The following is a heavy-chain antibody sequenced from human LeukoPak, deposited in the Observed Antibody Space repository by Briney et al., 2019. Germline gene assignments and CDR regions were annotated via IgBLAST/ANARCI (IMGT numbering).Heavy chain of an antibody. D-gene: IGHD2-2*01. CDR1: GDSVSSNSVT. Sequence: SQTLSLTCAISGDSVSSNSVTWNWIRQSPSRGLEWLGRTYYRSTWYNDYAVSVRGRITVNPDTSKNQFSLHLNSVTPEDTAVYYCARRLTQYDCFDLWGQGTLVTVSS. V-gene: IGHV6-1*01. CDR2: TYYRSTWYN. CDR3: ARRLTQYDCFDL. J-gene: IGHJ5*02.